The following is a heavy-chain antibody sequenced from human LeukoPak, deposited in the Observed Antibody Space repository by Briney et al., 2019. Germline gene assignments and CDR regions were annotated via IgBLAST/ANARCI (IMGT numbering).Heavy chain of an antibody. CDR2: IYYSGST. CDR1: GGSISSYY. Sequence: SETLSLTCTVSGGSISSYYWSWIRQPPGKGLEWIGYIYYSGSTNYNPSLKSRVTISVDTSKNQFSLKLSSVTAADTAVYYCAREPTTVTTFGPFDYWGQGTLVTVSS. V-gene: IGHV4-59*12. J-gene: IGHJ4*02. D-gene: IGHD4-17*01. CDR3: AREPTTVTTFGPFDY.